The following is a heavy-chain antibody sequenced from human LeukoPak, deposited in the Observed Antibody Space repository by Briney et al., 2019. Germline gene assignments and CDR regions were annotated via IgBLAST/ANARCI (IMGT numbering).Heavy chain of an antibody. CDR3: ARTPDGYNRLDY. Sequence: GGSLRLSCAASGFTLSDYYMSWIRQAPGKGLEWVSYISGGSAIWYAGSVKGRFTISRDNAKNSLYLQMNRLRAEDTAVYYCARTPDGYNRLDYWGQGTLVTVSS. D-gene: IGHD5-24*01. V-gene: IGHV3-11*01. CDR2: ISGGSAI. CDR1: GFTLSDYY. J-gene: IGHJ4*02.